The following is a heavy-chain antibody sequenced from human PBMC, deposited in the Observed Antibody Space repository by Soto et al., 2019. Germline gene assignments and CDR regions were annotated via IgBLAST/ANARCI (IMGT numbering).Heavy chain of an antibody. CDR3: AKDQPDNYYDSSGYLKYYFDY. D-gene: IGHD3-22*01. V-gene: IGHV3-23*01. Sequence: PGGSLRLSCAASGFTFSSYAMSWVRQAPGKGLEWVSAISGSGGSTYYADSVKGRFTISRDNSKNTLYLQMNSLRAEDTAVYYCAKDQPDNYYDSSGYLKYYFDYWGQGTLVTVSS. J-gene: IGHJ4*02. CDR2: ISGSGGST. CDR1: GFTFSSYA.